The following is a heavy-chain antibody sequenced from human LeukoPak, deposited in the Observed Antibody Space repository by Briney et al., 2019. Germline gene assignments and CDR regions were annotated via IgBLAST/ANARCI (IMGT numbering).Heavy chain of an antibody. CDR2: ISSSSSYI. CDR3: ARDGEYSGGWPIGDY. Sequence: GGSLRLSCAASGFTFSSYSMNWVRQAPGKGLEWVSSISSSSSYIYYADSVKGRFTISRDNAKNSLYLQMNSLRAEDTAVYYCARDGEYSGGWPIGDYWGQGTLVTVSS. V-gene: IGHV3-21*01. CDR1: GFTFSSYS. J-gene: IGHJ4*02. D-gene: IGHD6-19*01.